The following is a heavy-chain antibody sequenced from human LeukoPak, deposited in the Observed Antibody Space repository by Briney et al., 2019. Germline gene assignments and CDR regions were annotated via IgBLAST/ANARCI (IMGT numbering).Heavy chain of an antibody. CDR1: GFTFSNYW. V-gene: IGHV3-7*01. J-gene: IGHJ6*03. Sequence: PGGSLRLSCAASGFTFSNYWMTWVRQAPGKGLEWVADIKQDGSEKLYVNSVRGRFTISRDNAKMSQFLQMNSLRAEDTAVYYCARDNGVVHGVYYMDVWGKGTTVTVS. CDR3: ARDNGVVHGVYYMDV. D-gene: IGHD3-3*01. CDR2: IKQDGSEK.